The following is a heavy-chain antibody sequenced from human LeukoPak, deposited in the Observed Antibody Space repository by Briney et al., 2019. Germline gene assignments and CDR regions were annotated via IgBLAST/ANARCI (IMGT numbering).Heavy chain of an antibody. V-gene: IGHV4-39*01. D-gene: IGHD1-26*01. CDR1: GGSISSTSYY. Sequence: SETLSLTCTVSGGSISSTSYYWGRIRQPPGKGLEWVGSIYYSGSTYYSPSLKSRVTISVDTSKNQFSLKLSSVTAADTAVYYCASRWEWFDPWGQGTLVTVSS. J-gene: IGHJ5*02. CDR2: IYYSGST. CDR3: ASRWEWFDP.